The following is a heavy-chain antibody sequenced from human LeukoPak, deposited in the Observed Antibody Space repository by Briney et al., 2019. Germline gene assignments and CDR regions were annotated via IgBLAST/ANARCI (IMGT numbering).Heavy chain of an antibody. CDR1: GFTFDDYG. J-gene: IGHJ4*02. Sequence: PGGSLRLSCAASGFTFDDYGMSWVRQAPGKGLEWVSGINWNGGSTGYADSVKGRFTISRDNAKNSLHLQMNSLRAEDTAVYYCTRVRGSYSVDYWGQGTLVTVSS. CDR2: INWNGGST. CDR3: TRVRGSYSVDY. V-gene: IGHV3-20*04. D-gene: IGHD1-26*01.